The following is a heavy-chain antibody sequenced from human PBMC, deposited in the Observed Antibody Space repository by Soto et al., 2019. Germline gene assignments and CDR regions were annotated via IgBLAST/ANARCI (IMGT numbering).Heavy chain of an antibody. D-gene: IGHD6-13*01. J-gene: IGHJ5*02. V-gene: IGHV4-59*01. CDR1: GGSISSYY. Sequence: SETLSLTCTVSGGSISSYYWSWIRQPPGKGLEWIGYIYYSGSTNYNPSLKSRVTISVDTSKNQFSLKLGSVTAADTAVYYCARAAAGTGRGNWFDPWGQGTLVTVSS. CDR3: ARAAAGTGRGNWFDP. CDR2: IYYSGST.